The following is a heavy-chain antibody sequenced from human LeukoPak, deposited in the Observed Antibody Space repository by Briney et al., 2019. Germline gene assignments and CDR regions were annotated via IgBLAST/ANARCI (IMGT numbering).Heavy chain of an antibody. CDR1: GFTFSSYS. Sequence: GGSLRLSCAASGFTFSSYSMNWVRQAPGKGLEWVSSISSSSSYIYYADSVKGRFTSSRDNAQNTLSLQMNSLRAEDTAVYYCARGADDDLLTGYYPSDAFDIWGQGTLVTVSS. D-gene: IGHD3-9*01. CDR3: ARGADDDLLTGYYPSDAFDI. CDR2: ISSSSSYI. V-gene: IGHV3-21*04. J-gene: IGHJ3*02.